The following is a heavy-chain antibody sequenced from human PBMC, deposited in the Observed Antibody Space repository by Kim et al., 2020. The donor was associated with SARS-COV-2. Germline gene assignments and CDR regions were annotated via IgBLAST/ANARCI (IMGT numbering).Heavy chain of an antibody. CDR2: ISGSGGST. V-gene: IGHV3-23*01. J-gene: IGHJ3*02. CDR1: GFTFSSYA. CDR3: AKEYLQLLWFGDAGTVGAFDI. Sequence: GGSLRLSCAASGFTFSSYAMSWVRQAPGKGLEWVSAISGSGGSTYYADSVKGRFTISRDNSKNTLYLQMNSLRAEDTAVYYCAKEYLQLLWFGDAGTVGAFDIWGQGTMVTVSS. D-gene: IGHD3-10*01.